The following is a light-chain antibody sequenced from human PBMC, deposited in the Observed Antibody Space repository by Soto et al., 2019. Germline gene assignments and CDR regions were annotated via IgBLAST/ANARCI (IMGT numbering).Light chain of an antibody. V-gene: IGKV4-1*01. CDR3: QQYYSTPIT. Sequence: DIVMTQSPEYLAVSLGERATMNCKSSQSVLYSSNNKNYLAWYQQKPGQPPKLLIYWASTRESGVPDRFSGSGSGTDITLTISSLQAEDVAVYYCQQYYSTPITFGQGTRLEIK. CDR1: QSVLYSSNNKNY. CDR2: WAS. J-gene: IGKJ5*01.